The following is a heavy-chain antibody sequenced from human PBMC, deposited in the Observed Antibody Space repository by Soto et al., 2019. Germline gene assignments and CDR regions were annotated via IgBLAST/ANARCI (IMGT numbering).Heavy chain of an antibody. J-gene: IGHJ5*02. CDR1: GGSISSGGYY. CDR3: ARSRKDCTNGVCPASPRRVANWFDP. D-gene: IGHD2-8*01. V-gene: IGHV4-31*03. CDR2: IYYSGST. Sequence: SETLSLTCTVSGGSISSGGYYWSWIRQHPGKGREWIGYIYYSGSTYYNPSLKSRVTISVDTSKNQFSLKLSSVTAADTAVYYCARSRKDCTNGVCPASPRRVANWFDPWGQGTLVTVSS.